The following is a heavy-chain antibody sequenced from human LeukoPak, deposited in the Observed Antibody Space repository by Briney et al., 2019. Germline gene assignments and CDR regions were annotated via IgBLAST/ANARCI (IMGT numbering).Heavy chain of an antibody. V-gene: IGHV1-24*01. Sequence: ASVTVSCKVSGYTLGDFPMHWVRQAPGKGLEWMGGFHTEDHERVYAQRFQGRIILTEDNSTDTTYMELSGLTSEDTAIYFCTPFDYWGQGTPITVSS. CDR1: GYTLGDFP. CDR3: TPFDY. CDR2: FHTEDHER. J-gene: IGHJ4*02.